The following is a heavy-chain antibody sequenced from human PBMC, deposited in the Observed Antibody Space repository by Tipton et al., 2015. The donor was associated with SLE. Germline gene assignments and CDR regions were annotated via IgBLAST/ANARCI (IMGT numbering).Heavy chain of an antibody. D-gene: IGHD2-15*01. CDR2: IYYSGST. J-gene: IGHJ6*03. CDR3: AREDSGYQVVAATPAYYYYMDV. Sequence: TLSLTCTVSGGSISSGGYYWSWLRQHPGKGLEWIGYIYYSGSTYYNPSLKSRVTISVDTSKNQFSLKLSSVTAADTAVYYCAREDSGYQVVAATPAYYYYMDVWGKGTTVTVSS. V-gene: IGHV4-31*03. CDR1: GGSISSGGYY.